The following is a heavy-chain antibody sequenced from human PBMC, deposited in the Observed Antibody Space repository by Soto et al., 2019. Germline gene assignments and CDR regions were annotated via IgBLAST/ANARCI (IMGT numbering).Heavy chain of an antibody. CDR1: GYTFTNYD. Sequence: QVQLVQSGAEVKKPGASVKVSCKASGYTFTNYDINWVRQAPGQGLEWMGWMDPNSGNTDYAQQFQGRVTITRNTSISTAYLELSSLSSEDTAVYYCARGRGWRDYWGQGTLVTVSS. J-gene: IGHJ4*02. V-gene: IGHV1-8*01. CDR2: MDPNSGNT. CDR3: ARGRGWRDY. D-gene: IGHD6-19*01.